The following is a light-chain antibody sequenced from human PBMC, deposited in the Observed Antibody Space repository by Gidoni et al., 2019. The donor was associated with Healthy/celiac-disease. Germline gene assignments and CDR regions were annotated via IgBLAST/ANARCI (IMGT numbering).Light chain of an antibody. J-gene: IGKJ1*01. V-gene: IGKV3-20*01. Sequence: EIVLTQSPVTLSLSPGERATLSCSASQSVSSSYLAWYQQKPGQDPRLLIYGASSRATGSTDRFSGSGSGTDFTLTISRLDHEDFAVYYCQQYGSSPLTFGQGTKVEIK. CDR2: GAS. CDR1: QSVSSSY. CDR3: QQYGSSPLT.